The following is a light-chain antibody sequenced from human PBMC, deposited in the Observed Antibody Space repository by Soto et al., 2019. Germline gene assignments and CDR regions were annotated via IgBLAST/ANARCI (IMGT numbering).Light chain of an antibody. CDR2: DAS. V-gene: IGKV3-11*01. Sequence: EIVLTQSPATLSLSPGERATLSCRASQSVSSYLAWYQQKPGQAPRLLIYDASNRATGIPARFSGSGSGTDFTLTISRLEPEDFAVYYCQQCDGTSWTFGQGTKVELK. J-gene: IGKJ1*01. CDR1: QSVSSY. CDR3: QQCDGTSWT.